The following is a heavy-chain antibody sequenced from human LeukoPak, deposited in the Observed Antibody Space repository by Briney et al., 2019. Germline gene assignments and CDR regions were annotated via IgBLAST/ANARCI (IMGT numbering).Heavy chain of an antibody. V-gene: IGHV3-66*01. CDR2: IYSDHST. CDR3: ARARSSYGYGDAFDI. D-gene: IGHD5-18*01. Sequence: GGSLRLSCAASGFTVTSNYLNWVRQAPGKGLEWVSVIYSDHSTYYADSVKGRFTNSRDNSKNTLYLHMNSLRAEDTAVYYCARARSSYGYGDAFDIWGQGTMVTVSS. J-gene: IGHJ3*02. CDR1: GFTVTSNY.